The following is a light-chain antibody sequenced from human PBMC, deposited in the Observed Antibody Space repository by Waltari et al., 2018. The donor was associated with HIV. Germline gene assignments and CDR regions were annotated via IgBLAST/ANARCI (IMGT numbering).Light chain of an antibody. Sequence: QSALTQPSSVSGSLGQSFTISCTATSSDVGRYNLVSWYQHYRGKVPKLMIYEVSKRPSGVSIRVSGSKSGNTASLTISGLQAEDEADYYCCSYAGSSTTFVFGSATKVTVL. CDR3: CSYAGSSTTFV. V-gene: IGLV2-23*02. CDR1: SSDVGRYNL. J-gene: IGLJ1*01. CDR2: EVS.